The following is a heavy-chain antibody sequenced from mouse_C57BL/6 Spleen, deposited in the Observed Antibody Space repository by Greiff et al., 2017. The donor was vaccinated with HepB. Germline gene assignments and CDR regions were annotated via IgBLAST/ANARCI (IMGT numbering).Heavy chain of an antibody. Sequence: VQLKESGAELVRPGASVKLSCTASGFNIKDDYMHWVKQRPEQGLEWIGWIDPENGDTEYASKFQGKATITADTSSNTAYLQLSSLTSEDTAVYYCTTGWLLRFAYWGQGTLVTVSA. CDR2: IDPENGDT. CDR1: GFNIKDDY. V-gene: IGHV14-4*01. D-gene: IGHD2-3*01. J-gene: IGHJ3*01. CDR3: TTGWLLRFAY.